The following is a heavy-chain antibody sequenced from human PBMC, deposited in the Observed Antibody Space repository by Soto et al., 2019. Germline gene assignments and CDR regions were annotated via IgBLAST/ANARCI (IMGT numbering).Heavy chain of an antibody. J-gene: IGHJ6*02. CDR1: GYTFTNND. D-gene: IGHD3-22*01. V-gene: IGHV1-8*01. CDR3: ARDMNYYDSRAYAGV. Sequence: AASVKVSCKASGYTFTNNDITWVRQATGQGLEWMGWMNPGSGDTGYAQKFQGRVTMTRNISIATAYLELSSLRADATAVEYWARDMNYYDSRAYAGVGGQGTKVTVSS. CDR2: MNPGSGDT.